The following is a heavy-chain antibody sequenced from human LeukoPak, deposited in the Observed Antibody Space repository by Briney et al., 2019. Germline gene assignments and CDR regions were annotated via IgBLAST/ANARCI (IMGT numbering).Heavy chain of an antibody. CDR1: GGTFSSYA. Sequence: SVKVSCKASGGTFSSYAISWVRQAPGQGLEWMGGIIPIFGTANYAQKFQGRVTITADESTSTAYMELSSLRSEDTAVYYCAAWSQSSSWYNYYYYYGMDVWGQGTTVTVSS. D-gene: IGHD6-13*01. CDR3: AAWSQSSSWYNYYYYYGMDV. CDR2: IIPIFGTA. V-gene: IGHV1-69*13. J-gene: IGHJ6*02.